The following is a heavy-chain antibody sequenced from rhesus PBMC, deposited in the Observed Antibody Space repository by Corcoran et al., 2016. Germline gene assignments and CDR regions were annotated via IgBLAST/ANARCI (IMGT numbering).Heavy chain of an antibody. Sequence: QLQLQESGPGLVKPSETLSLTCTVSGASISSNWLSWLRQPPGKGLEGIGEINGNRNSTNTKPTLKNRVTISRDASTNQSSMKLSSVTAADTAVYYCAGVQSGYYTEWYFDLWGPGTPITISS. CDR3: AGVQSGYYTEWYFDL. CDR1: GASISSNW. CDR2: INGNRNST. J-gene: IGHJ2*01. V-gene: IGHV4-80*01. D-gene: IGHD3-28*01.